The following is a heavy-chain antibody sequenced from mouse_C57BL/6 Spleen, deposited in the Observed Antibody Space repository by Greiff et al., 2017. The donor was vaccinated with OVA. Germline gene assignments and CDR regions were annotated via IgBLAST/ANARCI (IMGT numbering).Heavy chain of an antibody. D-gene: IGHD1-1*01. V-gene: IGHV5-6*01. Sequence: EVMLMESGGDLVKPGGSLKLSCAASGFTFSSYGMSWVRQTPDKRLEWVATISSGGSYTYYPDSVKGRFTISRDNAKNTLYLQMSSLKSEDTAMYYCARLYGSSYGAMDYWGQGTSVTVSS. CDR2: ISSGGSYT. CDR1: GFTFSSYG. J-gene: IGHJ4*01. CDR3: ARLYGSSYGAMDY.